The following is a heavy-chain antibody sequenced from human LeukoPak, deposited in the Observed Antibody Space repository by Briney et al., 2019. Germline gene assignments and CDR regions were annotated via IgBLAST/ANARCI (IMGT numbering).Heavy chain of an antibody. J-gene: IGHJ6*02. V-gene: IGHV1-69*13. CDR1: GYTFTDYY. D-gene: IGHD3-22*01. Sequence: GASVKVSCRASGYTFTDYYMHWVRQAPGQGLEWMGGIIPIFGTANYAQKFQGRVTITADESTSTAYMELSSLRSEDTAVYYCARHPLPNYYDSSGYYYPYYYYGMDVWGQGTTVTVSS. CDR2: IIPIFGTA. CDR3: ARHPLPNYYDSSGYYYPYYYYGMDV.